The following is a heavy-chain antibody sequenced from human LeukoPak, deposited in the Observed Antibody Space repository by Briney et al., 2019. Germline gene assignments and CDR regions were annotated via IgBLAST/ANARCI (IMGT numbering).Heavy chain of an antibody. CDR1: GFTFSSYE. CDR3: ARDDYYDSSGYYGFDY. J-gene: IGHJ4*02. D-gene: IGHD3-22*01. CDR2: ISSSGNSI. Sequence: TGGSLRLSCAASGFTFSSYEMNWVRQAPGKGLEWVSYISSSGNSIYYADSVKGRFTISRDNAKNSLYLQMNSLRAEDTAVYYCARDDYYDSSGYYGFDYWGQGTLVTVSS. V-gene: IGHV3-48*03.